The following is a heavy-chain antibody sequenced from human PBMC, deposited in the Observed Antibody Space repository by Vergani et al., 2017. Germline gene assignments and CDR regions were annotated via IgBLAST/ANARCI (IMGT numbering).Heavy chain of an antibody. CDR1: GYTFTSYG. V-gene: IGHV1-18*01. D-gene: IGHD3-9*01. CDR3: ARWCPYFDWLLYSYYYYYMDV. CDR2: ISAYNGNT. Sequence: QVQLVQSGAEVKKPGASVKVSCKASGYTFTSYGISWVRQAPGQGLEWMGWISAYNGNTNYAQKLQGRVTMTTDTSTSTAYMELRSLRSDDTAVYYCARWCPYFDWLLYSYYYYYMDVWGKGTTVTVSS. J-gene: IGHJ6*03.